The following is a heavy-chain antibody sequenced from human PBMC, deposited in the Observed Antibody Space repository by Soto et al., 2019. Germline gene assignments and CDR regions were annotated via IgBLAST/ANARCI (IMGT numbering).Heavy chain of an antibody. D-gene: IGHD6-13*01. CDR2: IIPMIETP. J-gene: IGHJ6*02. CDR1: GGTFSTFA. Sequence: QVQLVQSGAEVKKPGSSVKVSCKASGGTFSTFAIGWVRQVPGQGLEWMGGIIPMIETPNYAQRFQGRLTITADESTNTAYMDLSSLRSDDTAVYFCARGDSSWFSDVWGQGTTVIVS. CDR3: ARGDSSWFSDV. V-gene: IGHV1-69*01.